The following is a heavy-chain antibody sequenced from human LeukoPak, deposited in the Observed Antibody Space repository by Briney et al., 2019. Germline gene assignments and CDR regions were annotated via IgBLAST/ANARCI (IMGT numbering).Heavy chain of an antibody. D-gene: IGHD1-26*01. CDR3: ARVKWELQDYYYYYMDV. CDR1: GYTFTSYG. J-gene: IGHJ6*03. CDR2: ISAYNGNT. V-gene: IGHV1-18*01. Sequence: ASVKVSCKASGYTFTSYGISWVRQAPGQGLEWMGWISAYNGNTNYAQKFQGRVTITADKSTSTAYMELSSLRSEDTAVYYCARVKWELQDYYYYYMDVWGKGTTVTVSS.